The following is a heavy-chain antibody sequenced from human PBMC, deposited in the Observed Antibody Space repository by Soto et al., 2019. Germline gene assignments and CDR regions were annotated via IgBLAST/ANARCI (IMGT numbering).Heavy chain of an antibody. J-gene: IGHJ4*02. D-gene: IGHD2-21*02. Sequence: QVQLVQSGAEEKKPGASVKVSCKASGYTFTSYAMHWVRQAPGQRLEWMGWINAGNGNTKYLQKFQGRVTITGDTSASTAYMELSSLRSEDTAVYYCARSIVVVTALDYWGQGTLVTVSS. CDR2: INAGNGNT. V-gene: IGHV1-3*05. CDR1: GYTFTSYA. CDR3: ARSIVVVTALDY.